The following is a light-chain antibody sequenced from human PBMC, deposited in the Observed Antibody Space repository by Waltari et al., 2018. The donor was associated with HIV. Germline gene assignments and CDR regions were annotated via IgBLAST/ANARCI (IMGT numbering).Light chain of an antibody. CDR2: GNS. CDR1: SNNIGSYA. Sequence: QSALTQEASVSGTVGQKITLSCTGNSNNIGSYAVGWYQQISPGAPNTVMFGNSLPSGLPDRFSGSKSGTTASLTISGLQPEDEAYYSCSSWDYSLSAHVVFGGGTKLTVL. V-gene: IGLV1-44*01. J-gene: IGLJ2*01. CDR3: SSWDYSLSAHVV.